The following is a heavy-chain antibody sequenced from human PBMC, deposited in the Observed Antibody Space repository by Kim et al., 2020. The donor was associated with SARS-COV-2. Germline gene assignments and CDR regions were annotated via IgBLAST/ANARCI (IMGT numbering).Heavy chain of an antibody. V-gene: IGHV1-18*01. CDR2: ISAYNGNT. Sequence: ASVKVSCKASGYTFTSYGISWVRQAPGQGLEWMGWISAYNGNTNYAQKLQGRVTMTTDTSTSTAYMELRSLRSDDTAVYYCARDLAAAGPGGWFDPWGQGTLVTVSS. J-gene: IGHJ5*02. D-gene: IGHD6-13*01. CDR3: ARDLAAAGPGGWFDP. CDR1: GYTFTSYG.